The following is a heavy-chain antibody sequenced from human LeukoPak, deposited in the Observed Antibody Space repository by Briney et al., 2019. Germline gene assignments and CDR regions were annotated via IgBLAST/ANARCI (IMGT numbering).Heavy chain of an antibody. CDR1: GYTFTDYH. Sequence: GASVKVSCKASGYTFTDYHIHWVRQAPGQGLEWVGWSNPNTGGTNYAEKFQGRVTMTRDTSTSTAYMEVSSLDTAVYFCARLTFIAVAGTPGRYFQHWGQGTLVTVSS. V-gene: IGHV1-2*02. CDR3: ARLTFIAVAGTPGRYFQH. CDR2: SNPNTGGT. J-gene: IGHJ1*01. D-gene: IGHD6-13*01.